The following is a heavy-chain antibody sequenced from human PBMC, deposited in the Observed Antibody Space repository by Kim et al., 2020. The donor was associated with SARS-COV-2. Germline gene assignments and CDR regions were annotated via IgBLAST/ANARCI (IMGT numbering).Heavy chain of an antibody. CDR2: IYYSGST. CDR1: GGSISSYY. D-gene: IGHD3-9*01. V-gene: IGHV4-59*01. J-gene: IGHJ4*02. Sequence: SETLSLTCTVSGGSISSYYWSWIRQPPGKGLEWIGYIYYSGSTNYNPSLKSRVTISVDTSKNQFSLKLSSVTAADTAVYYCARAPADYDILTGYLDYWGQGTLVTVSS. CDR3: ARAPADYDILTGYLDY.